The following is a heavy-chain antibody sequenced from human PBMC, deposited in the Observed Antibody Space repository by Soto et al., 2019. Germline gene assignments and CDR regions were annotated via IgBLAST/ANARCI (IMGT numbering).Heavy chain of an antibody. Sequence: PETLSPTCTVSGGSVSSGSYYWSWIRQPPGKGREWIGYIYYSGSTNYNPTLKSRVTITVDTSKNTFSLKLSSVTAADTAVYYCARDWGYCSSTSCPNWFDPWGQGTLVAVSS. CDR1: GGSVSSGSYY. D-gene: IGHD2-2*01. V-gene: IGHV4-61*01. CDR3: ARDWGYCSSTSCPNWFDP. CDR2: IYYSGST. J-gene: IGHJ5*02.